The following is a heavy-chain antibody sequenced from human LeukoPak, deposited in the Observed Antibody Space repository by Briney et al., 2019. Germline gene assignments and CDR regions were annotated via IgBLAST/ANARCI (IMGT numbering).Heavy chain of an antibody. V-gene: IGHV3-48*01. J-gene: IGHJ1*01. CDR2: ISSSSSTI. Sequence: GGSLRLSCAASGFTFSSYGMTWVRQAPGKGLEWVSYISSSSSTIYYADSVKGRFTISRDNAKNSLYLQMNSLRAEDTAVYYCARDFQHWGQGTLVTVSS. CDR3: ARDFQH. CDR1: GFTFSSYG.